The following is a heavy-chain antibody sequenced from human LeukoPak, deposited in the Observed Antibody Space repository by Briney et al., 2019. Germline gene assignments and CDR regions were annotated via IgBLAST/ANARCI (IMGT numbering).Heavy chain of an antibody. CDR3: ARIPRGSGWSFLDF. J-gene: IGHJ4*02. Sequence: PGGSLRLSCAASGFSFSSYWMSWVRQAPGKGLEWVANIQSDGSVQQYVDSVKGRLTISRDNAKNSLNLQMNSLRAEDTAVYYCARIPRGSGWSFLDFWGQGTLVTVTS. D-gene: IGHD6-19*01. CDR2: IQSDGSVQ. CDR1: GFSFSSYW. V-gene: IGHV3-7*01.